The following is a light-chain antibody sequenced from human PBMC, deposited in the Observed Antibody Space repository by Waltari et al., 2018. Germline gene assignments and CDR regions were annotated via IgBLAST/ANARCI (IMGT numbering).Light chain of an antibody. Sequence: QSALTQPASVSGSPGQSITISCTGSTSDVGGYNLVSLYRQFPNKAPQLLIYVGTRRPSGVSSRFSASKSGNTASLTISGLQAEDEALHFCSSYARSDNSVLFGGGTQLSVL. CDR2: VGT. CDR1: TSDVGGYNL. J-gene: IGLJ2*01. V-gene: IGLV2-23*01. CDR3: SSYARSDNSVL.